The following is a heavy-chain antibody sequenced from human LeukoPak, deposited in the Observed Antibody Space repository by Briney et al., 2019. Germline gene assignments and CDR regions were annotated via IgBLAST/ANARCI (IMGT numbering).Heavy chain of an antibody. J-gene: IGHJ5*02. CDR1: GGSISSYY. V-gene: IGHV4-59*08. CDR2: IYYSGST. Sequence: PSETLSLTCTVSGGSISSYYWSWIRQPPGKGLEWIGYIYYSGSTNYNPSLKSRVTISVDTSKNQFSLKLSSVTAADTAVYYCAGGYCSGGSCYWFDPWGQGTLVTVSS. CDR3: AGGYCSGGSCYWFDP. D-gene: IGHD2-15*01.